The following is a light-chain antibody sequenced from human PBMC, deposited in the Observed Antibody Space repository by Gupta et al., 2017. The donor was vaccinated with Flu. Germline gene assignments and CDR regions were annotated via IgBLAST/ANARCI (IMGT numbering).Light chain of an antibody. Sequence: EIVLTQSPATLSLSPGERATLSCRASQSIGNDLGWYQQKPGQAPRLLIYDEWNRAPGIPARFSGSGTRTTFTLTISNLEPEDFAVYYCQQRRNGITFGPGTKVDL. CDR1: QSIGND. CDR3: QQRRNGIT. J-gene: IGKJ3*01. CDR2: DEW. V-gene: IGKV3-11*01.